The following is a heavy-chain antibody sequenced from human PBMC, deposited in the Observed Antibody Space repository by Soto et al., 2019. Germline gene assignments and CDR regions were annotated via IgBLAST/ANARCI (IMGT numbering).Heavy chain of an antibody. CDR2: ISGSGGST. J-gene: IGHJ4*02. D-gene: IGHD2-15*01. Sequence: QPGGSLRLSCAASGFTFSSYAMSWVRQAPGKGLEWVSAISGSGGSTYYADSVKGRFTISRDNSKNTLYLQMNSLRAEDTAVYYCAKGDLVVVVAATTDWGQGTLVTVSS. CDR1: GFTFSSYA. V-gene: IGHV3-23*01. CDR3: AKGDLVVVVAATTD.